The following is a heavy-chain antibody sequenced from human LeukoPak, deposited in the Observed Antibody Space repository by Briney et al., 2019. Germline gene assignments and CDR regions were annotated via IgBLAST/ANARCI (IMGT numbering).Heavy chain of an antibody. CDR3: ARGRSGYDPRTPYYYYGMDV. V-gene: IGHV1-2*02. D-gene: IGHD5-12*01. CDR1: GYTFTGCY. Sequence: ASVKVSCKASGYTFTGCYMHWVRQAPGQGLEWMGWINPNSGGTNYAQKFQGRVTMTRDTSISTAYMELSRLRSDDTAVYYCARGRSGYDPRTPYYYYGMDVWGQGTTVTVSS. CDR2: INPNSGGT. J-gene: IGHJ6*02.